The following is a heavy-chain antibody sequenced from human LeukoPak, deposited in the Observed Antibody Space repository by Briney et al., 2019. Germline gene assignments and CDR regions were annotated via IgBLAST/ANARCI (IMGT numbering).Heavy chain of an antibody. CDR3: ASRPTVVVVAATAPFDY. CDR2: IYHSGST. CDR1: GGSISSSNW. V-gene: IGHV4-4*02. Sequence: SETLSLTCAVSGGSISSSNWWSWVRQPPGKGLEWIGEIYHSGSTNYNPSLKSRVTISVDKSKNQFSLKLSSVTAADTAVYYCASRPTVVVVAATAPFDYWGQGTLVTVSS. J-gene: IGHJ4*02. D-gene: IGHD2-15*01.